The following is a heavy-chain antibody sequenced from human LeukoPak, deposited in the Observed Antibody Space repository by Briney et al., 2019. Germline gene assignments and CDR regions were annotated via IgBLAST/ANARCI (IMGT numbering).Heavy chain of an antibody. CDR3: ARGVNNLWYFDL. J-gene: IGHJ2*01. CDR1: GFTFSSYA. V-gene: IGHV3-30*02. CDR2: IRYDGTNK. D-gene: IGHD2/OR15-2a*01. Sequence: GGSLRLSCAASGFTFSSYAMHWVRQAPGKGLEWVTFIRYDGTNKYYADSVKGRFTISRDNSKNTLYLQMKSLRAEDTAVYYCARGVNNLWYFDLWGRGTLVTVSS.